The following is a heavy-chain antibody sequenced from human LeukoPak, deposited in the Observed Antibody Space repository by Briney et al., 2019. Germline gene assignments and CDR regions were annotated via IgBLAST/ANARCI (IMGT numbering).Heavy chain of an antibody. D-gene: IGHD2-8*01. J-gene: IGHJ5*02. CDR1: GFPFSSYA. Sequence: GGSLRLSCAASGFPFSSYAMHWVRQAPGKGLEWVAVISYDGSNKYYADSVKGRFTISRDNSKNTLYLQMNSLRAEDTAVYYRARDRVLRGGFDPWGQGTLVTVSS. CDR3: ARDRVLRGGFDP. CDR2: ISYDGSNK. V-gene: IGHV3-30*04.